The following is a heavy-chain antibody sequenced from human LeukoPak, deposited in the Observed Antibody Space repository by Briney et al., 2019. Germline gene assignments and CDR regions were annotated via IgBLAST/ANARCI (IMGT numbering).Heavy chain of an antibody. J-gene: IGHJ3*02. Sequence: GGSLRLSCAASGVTLSTYAMSWARQAPGKGLEWVSGISSSGSGDNTYYADSVKGRFTISRDISKNSLYLQMNSLRTEDTAFYYCAKALMVGIIFDAFDIWGQGTMVTVSS. CDR1: GVTLSTYA. CDR2: ISSSGSGDNT. D-gene: IGHD1-26*01. V-gene: IGHV3-23*01. CDR3: AKALMVGIIFDAFDI.